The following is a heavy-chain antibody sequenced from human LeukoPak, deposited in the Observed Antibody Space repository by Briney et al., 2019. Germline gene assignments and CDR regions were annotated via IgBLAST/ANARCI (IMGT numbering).Heavy chain of an antibody. CDR2: INPNSGGT. CDR1: GYTFTGYY. D-gene: IGHD5-18*01. V-gene: IGHV1-2*06. J-gene: IGHJ5*02. Sequence: ASVKVSCKASGYTFTGYYMHWVRQAPGQGLEWMGRINPNSGGTNYAQKFQGRVTMTRDTSISTAYMELSGLRSDDTAVYYCARYVDTAMVLDNWFDPWGQGTLVTVSS. CDR3: ARYVDTAMVLDNWFDP.